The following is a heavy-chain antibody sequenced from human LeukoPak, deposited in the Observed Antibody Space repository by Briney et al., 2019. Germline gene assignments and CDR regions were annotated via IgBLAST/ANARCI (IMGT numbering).Heavy chain of an antibody. CDR1: GFSFSNYW. D-gene: IGHD1-26*01. Sequence: GRSLRLSCAASGFSFSNYWMSWVRQAPGKGLEWVANIKQDESEKDYVDSVKGRLTISRDNAKNSLYLQMNSLRAEDTAVYYCATYSGANHKTFDYWGQGTLVTVSS. V-gene: IGHV3-7*03. CDR2: IKQDESEK. CDR3: ATYSGANHKTFDY. J-gene: IGHJ4*02.